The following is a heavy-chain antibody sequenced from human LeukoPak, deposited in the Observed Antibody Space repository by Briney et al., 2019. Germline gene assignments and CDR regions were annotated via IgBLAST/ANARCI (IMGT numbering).Heavy chain of an antibody. V-gene: IGHV4-34*01. CDR3: ARDRSPYYDILTGYSYYYYYMDV. D-gene: IGHD3-9*01. CDR1: GGSFSGYY. CDR2: INHSGST. J-gene: IGHJ6*03. Sequence: RASETLSLTCAVYGGSFSGYYWSWIRQPPGKGLEWIGEINHSGSTNYNPSLKSRVTISVDTSKNQFSLKLSSVTAADTAVYYCARDRSPYYDILTGYSYYYYYMDVWGKGTTVTVSS.